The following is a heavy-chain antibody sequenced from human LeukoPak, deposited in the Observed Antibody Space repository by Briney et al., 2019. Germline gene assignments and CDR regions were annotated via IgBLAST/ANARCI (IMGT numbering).Heavy chain of an antibody. CDR1: GGSISSYY. D-gene: IGHD3-3*01. CDR2: IYYSGST. CDR3: ASNPYDFWSGYLYYYYMDV. Sequence: SETLSLTCTVSGGSISSYYWSWIRQPPGKGLEWIGNIYYSGSTYYNPSLKSRVTISVDTSKNQFSLKLSSVTAADTAVYYCASNPYDFWSGYLYYYYMDVWGKGTTVTVSS. V-gene: IGHV4-59*12. J-gene: IGHJ6*03.